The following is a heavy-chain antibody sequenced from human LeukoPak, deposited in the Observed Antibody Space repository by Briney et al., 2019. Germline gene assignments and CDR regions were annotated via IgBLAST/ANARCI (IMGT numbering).Heavy chain of an antibody. CDR2: IYYTGST. CDR3: ARATVTTDTVDY. V-gene: IGHV4-61*01. D-gene: IGHD4-17*01. CDR1: GGSVSSGSYY. Sequence: SETLSLTCTVSGGSVSSGSYYWSWIRQPPGKGLEWIGYIYYTGSTNYNPSLKSRVTISVDTSKNQFSLKLNSVTAADTAVYYCARATVTTDTVDYWGQGTLVTVSS. J-gene: IGHJ4*02.